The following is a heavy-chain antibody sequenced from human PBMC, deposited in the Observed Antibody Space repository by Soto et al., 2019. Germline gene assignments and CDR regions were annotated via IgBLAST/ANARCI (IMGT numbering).Heavy chain of an antibody. D-gene: IGHD1-26*01. Sequence: QPGGSLRLSCAASGFTFSSYAMHWVRQAPGKGLEWVAVISYDGSNKYYADSVKGRFTISRDNSKNTLYLQMNSLRAEDTAVYYCARSPHFSGSYFDYWGQGTLVTVSS. CDR3: ARSPHFSGSYFDY. CDR1: GFTFSSYA. V-gene: IGHV3-30-3*01. CDR2: ISYDGSNK. J-gene: IGHJ4*02.